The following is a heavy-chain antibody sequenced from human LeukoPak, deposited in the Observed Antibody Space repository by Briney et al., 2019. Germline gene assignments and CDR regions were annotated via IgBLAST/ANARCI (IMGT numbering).Heavy chain of an antibody. CDR1: GGSISSSHYY. J-gene: IGHJ4*02. CDR2: INHSGST. V-gene: IGHV4-39*07. Sequence: SETLSLTCTVSGGSISSSHYYWSWIRQPPGKGLEWIGEINHSGSTNYNPSLKSRVTISVDTSKNQFSLKLSSVTAADTAVYYCARGRSLLWFGELWGLDYWGQGTLVTVSS. CDR3: ARGRSLLWFGELWGLDY. D-gene: IGHD3-10*01.